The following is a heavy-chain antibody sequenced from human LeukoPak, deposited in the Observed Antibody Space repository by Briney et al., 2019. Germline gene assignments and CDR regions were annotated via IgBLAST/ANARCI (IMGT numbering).Heavy chain of an antibody. D-gene: IGHD6-13*01. J-gene: IGHJ4*02. CDR2: INPSGGST. CDR1: GYTFTSYY. V-gene: IGHV1-46*01. Sequence: GASVKVSCKASGYTFTSYYMHWVRQAPGQGLEWMGIINPSGGSTSHAQKFQGRVTMTRDMSTSTVYMELSSLRSEDTAIYYCAREGRGVPGAIAAVKGFDYWGQGTLVTVSS. CDR3: AREGRGVPGAIAAVKGFDY.